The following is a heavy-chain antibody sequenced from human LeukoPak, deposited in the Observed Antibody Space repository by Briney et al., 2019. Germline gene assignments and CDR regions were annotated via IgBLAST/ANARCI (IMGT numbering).Heavy chain of an antibody. D-gene: IGHD3-10*01. CDR3: ARGVLMVRGVTNFDY. J-gene: IGHJ4*02. CDR2: IIPIFGTA. CDR1: GGTFSSYA. Sequence: GASVKVSCKASGGTFSSYAISWVRQAPGQGLEWMGGIIPIFGTANYAQKFQGRVTITADKYTSTAYMELSSLRSEDTAVYYCARGVLMVRGVTNFDYWGQGTLVTVSS. V-gene: IGHV1-69*06.